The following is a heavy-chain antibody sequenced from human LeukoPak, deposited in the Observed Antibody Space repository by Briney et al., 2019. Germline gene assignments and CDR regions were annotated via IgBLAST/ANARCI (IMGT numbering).Heavy chain of an antibody. Sequence: SETLSLTCTVSGGSISSHYWSWIRQPPGKGLEWIGYIYYSGSTNYNPSLKSRVTISVGTSKNQFSLKLSSVTAADTAVYYCARGPASVWFGELLSGYFDYWGQGTLVTVSS. J-gene: IGHJ4*02. V-gene: IGHV4-59*11. CDR2: IYYSGST. CDR1: GGSISSHY. D-gene: IGHD3-10*01. CDR3: ARGPASVWFGELLSGYFDY.